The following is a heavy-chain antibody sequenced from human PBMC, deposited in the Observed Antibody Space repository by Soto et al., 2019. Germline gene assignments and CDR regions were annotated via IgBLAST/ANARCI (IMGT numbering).Heavy chain of an antibody. CDR3: ASSGGDILTGYYIPYYYYYGMDV. CDR1: GFTFSSYS. Sequence: PGGSPRLSCAASGFTFSSYSMNWVRQAPGKGLEWVSSISSSSSYIYYADSVKGRFTISRDNAKNSLYLQMNSLRAEDTAVYYCASSGGDILTGYYIPYYYYYGMDVWGQGTTVTVSS. J-gene: IGHJ6*02. V-gene: IGHV3-21*01. CDR2: ISSSSSYI. D-gene: IGHD3-9*01.